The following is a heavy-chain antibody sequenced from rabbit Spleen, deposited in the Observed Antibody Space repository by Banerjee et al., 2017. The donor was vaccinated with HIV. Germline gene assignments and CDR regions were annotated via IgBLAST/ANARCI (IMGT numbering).Heavy chain of an antibody. Sequence: QEQLVESGGGLVQPEGSLTLTCKASGFTFSSYWMSWVRQAPGKGLEWIGCINTGGGSTYYASWAKGRFTISKTPSTTVTLQFTSLTAADTATYFCARNYAGYGSAPYFNLWGPGTLVTVS. V-gene: IGHV1S45*01. CDR3: ARNYAGYGSAPYFNL. J-gene: IGHJ4*01. CDR1: GFTFSSYW. CDR2: INTGGGST. D-gene: IGHD7-1*01.